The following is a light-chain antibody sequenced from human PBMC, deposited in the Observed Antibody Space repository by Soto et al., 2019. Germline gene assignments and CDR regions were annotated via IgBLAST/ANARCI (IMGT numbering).Light chain of an antibody. V-gene: IGLV1-40*01. CDR3: QSYDSSLSVV. Sequence: QSVLTQQPSVSGAPGQRVTISCTGSSSNIGSGYDVHWYQQLPGTAPKLLIYGNSNRPSGVPDRFSGSKSGTSASLAITGLQAEDDADYYCQSYDSSLSVVFGGGTKLTVL. CDR1: SSNIGSGYD. J-gene: IGLJ2*01. CDR2: GNS.